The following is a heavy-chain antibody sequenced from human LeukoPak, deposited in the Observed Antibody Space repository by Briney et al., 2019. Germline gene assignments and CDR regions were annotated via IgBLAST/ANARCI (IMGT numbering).Heavy chain of an antibody. J-gene: IGHJ5*02. CDR1: GGSFSGYY. V-gene: IGHV4-34*01. CDR2: INHSGST. CDR3: ARADTRGRWFDP. Sequence: PSETLSLTCAVYGGSFSGYYWSWIRQPPGKGLEWIGEINHSGSTNYNPSLKSRVTISVDTSKNQFSLKLSSVTAADTAVYYCARADTRGRWFDPWGQGTLVTVSS.